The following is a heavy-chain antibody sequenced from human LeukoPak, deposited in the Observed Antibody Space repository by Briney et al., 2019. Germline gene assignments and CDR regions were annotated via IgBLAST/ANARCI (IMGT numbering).Heavy chain of an antibody. D-gene: IGHD2-15*01. V-gene: IGHV4-30-2*01. CDR1: GGSISSGGYY. J-gene: IGHJ3*02. CDR3: ARTRLRGHAFDI. CDR2: INHSGST. Sequence: PSQTLSLTCTVSGGSISSGGYYWSWIRQPPGKGLEWIGEINHSGSTNYNPSLKSRVTISVDTSKNQYSLKLSSVTAADTAVYYCARTRLRGHAFDIWGQGQWSPSLQ.